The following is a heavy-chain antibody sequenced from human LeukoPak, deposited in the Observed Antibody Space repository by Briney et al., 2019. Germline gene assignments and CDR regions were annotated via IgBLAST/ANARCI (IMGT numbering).Heavy chain of an antibody. CDR1: GFTISDYW. Sequence: GGSLRLSCAASGFTISDYWMTWVRQASGKGLEWVANIKQDASERTYVDSVKGRFTISRDNAKNSIFLQMNSLRVEDMATYYCVRDGGTDWYDPWGQGTLVSVSS. J-gene: IGHJ5*02. D-gene: IGHD3-16*01. CDR3: VRDGGTDWYDP. V-gene: IGHV3-7*01. CDR2: IKQDASER.